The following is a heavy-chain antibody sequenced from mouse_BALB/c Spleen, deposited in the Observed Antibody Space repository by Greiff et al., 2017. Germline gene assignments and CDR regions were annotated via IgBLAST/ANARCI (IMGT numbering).Heavy chain of an antibody. D-gene: IGHD2-1*01. J-gene: IGHJ2*01. CDR3: ARGEDGNYEFDY. CDR1: CDSITSGY. Sequence: VQLKQSGPSLVKPSQTLSLTCSVTCDSITSGYWNWIRKFPGNKLEYMGYISYSGSTYYNPSLKSRISITRDTSKNQYYLQLNSVTTEDTATYYCARGEDGNYEFDYWGQGTTLTVSS. V-gene: IGHV3-8*02. CDR2: ISYSGST.